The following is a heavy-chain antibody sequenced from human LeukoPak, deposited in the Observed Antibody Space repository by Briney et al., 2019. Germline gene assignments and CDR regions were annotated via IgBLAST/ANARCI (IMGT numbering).Heavy chain of an antibody. D-gene: IGHD5-18*01. Sequence: PGGSLRLSCAASGFTFSNSGMHWVRQAPGKGLGWVTFIRYDGSNEHYADSVKGRFTISRDNSRNTLYLQMDRLRPEDTAVYYCAKGGIHWEVDYWGQGSLVTVSS. CDR2: IRYDGSNE. J-gene: IGHJ4*02. CDR3: AKGGIHWEVDY. CDR1: GFTFSNSG. V-gene: IGHV3-30*02.